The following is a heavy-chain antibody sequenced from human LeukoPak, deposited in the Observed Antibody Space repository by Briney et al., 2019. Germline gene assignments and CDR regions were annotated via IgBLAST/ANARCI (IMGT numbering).Heavy chain of an antibody. J-gene: IGHJ5*02. CDR2: INHSGST. Sequence: PSETLSLTCAVYGGSFSGYYWSWIRQPPGKGLEWIGEINHSGSTNYNPSLKSRVTISVDTSKNQFSLKLSSVTAADTAVYYCARERLLWFGETNWFDPWGQGTLVTVSS. CDR1: GGSFSGYY. D-gene: IGHD3-10*01. CDR3: ARERLLWFGETNWFDP. V-gene: IGHV4-34*01.